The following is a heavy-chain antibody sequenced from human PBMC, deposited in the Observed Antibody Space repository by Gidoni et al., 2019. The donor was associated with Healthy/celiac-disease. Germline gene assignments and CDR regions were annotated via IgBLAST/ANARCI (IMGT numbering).Heavy chain of an antibody. Sequence: EVQLLESGGGLVQPGGSLRLSCAASGFTFSRYAMRWVRKAPGKGLEWVSAISGSGGSTYYADSVKGRFTISRDNSKNTLYLQMNSLRAEDTAAYYCAKDDYGDYAPNWFDPWGQGTLVTVSS. V-gene: IGHV3-23*01. D-gene: IGHD4-17*01. CDR3: AKDDYGDYAPNWFDP. CDR2: ISGSGGST. J-gene: IGHJ5*02. CDR1: GFTFSRYA.